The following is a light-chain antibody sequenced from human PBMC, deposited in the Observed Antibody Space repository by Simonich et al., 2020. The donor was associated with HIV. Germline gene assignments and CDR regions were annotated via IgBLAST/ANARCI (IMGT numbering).Light chain of an antibody. J-gene: IGKJ2*01. CDR1: QSISNY. V-gene: IGKV1-39*01. CDR2: AAS. Sequence: DIQMTQSPSTLSASVGDRVTITCRASQSISNYLNWYQQKEGKAPKLLIYAASSLQSGVPSKFSGSGSGTDFTLTISSLQPEDFGTYYCQQSYSTPYTFGQGTKLEIK. CDR3: QQSYSTPYT.